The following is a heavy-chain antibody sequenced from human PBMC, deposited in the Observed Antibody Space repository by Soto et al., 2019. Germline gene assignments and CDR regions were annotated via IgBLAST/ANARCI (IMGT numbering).Heavy chain of an antibody. CDR1: GFTFDDYA. CDR2: ISWNSGSI. CDR3: AKDISSSWYWLDY. Sequence: GGSLRLSCAASGFTFDDYAMHWVRQAPGKGLEWVSGISWNSGSIGYADSVKGRFTISRDNAKNSLYLQMNSLRAEDTALYYCAKDISSSWYWLDYWGQGTMVTVS. V-gene: IGHV3-9*01. D-gene: IGHD6-13*01. J-gene: IGHJ4*02.